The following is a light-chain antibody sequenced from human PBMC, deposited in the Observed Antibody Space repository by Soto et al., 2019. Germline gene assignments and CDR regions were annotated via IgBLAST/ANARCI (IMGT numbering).Light chain of an antibody. J-gene: IGKJ2*01. CDR3: QQSYSTPPYT. Sequence: DIQMTQSPSSLSASVGDRVTISCRASQTISSYLNWYQQKPGKAPKLLIYAASSLQSGVPSRFSGSGSGTDFTLIISSLQPEDLATYYCQQSYSTPPYTFGQGTKVDIK. V-gene: IGKV1-39*01. CDR2: AAS. CDR1: QTISSY.